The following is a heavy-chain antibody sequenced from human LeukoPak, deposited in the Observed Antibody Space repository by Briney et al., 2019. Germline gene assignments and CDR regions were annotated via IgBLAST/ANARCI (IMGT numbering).Heavy chain of an antibody. V-gene: IGHV3-48*02. Sequence: PGGSLRLSCAASGFTFRSYSMNWVRQAPGKGREWVSYITASSTTIYYADSVKGRFTISRDNAKNSLYLQMNSLSDEDTAVYYCARSVDFDYWGQGTLVTVSS. J-gene: IGHJ4*02. CDR3: ARSVDFDY. CDR2: ITASSTTI. CDR1: GFTFRSYS.